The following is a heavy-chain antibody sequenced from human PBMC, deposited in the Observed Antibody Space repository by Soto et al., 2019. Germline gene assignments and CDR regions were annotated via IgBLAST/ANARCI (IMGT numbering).Heavy chain of an antibody. Sequence: GESLKISCKGSGYSFPSYWLGWVRQMPGKGLEWMGISYPGDSDTRYSPSFQGQVTISADKSISTAYLQWSSLKASDTAMYYCARREVMYYYGSGSSYYYGMDVWGQGTTVTVSS. D-gene: IGHD3-10*01. V-gene: IGHV5-51*01. CDR3: ARREVMYYYGSGSSYYYGMDV. CDR2: SYPGDSDT. CDR1: GYSFPSYW. J-gene: IGHJ6*02.